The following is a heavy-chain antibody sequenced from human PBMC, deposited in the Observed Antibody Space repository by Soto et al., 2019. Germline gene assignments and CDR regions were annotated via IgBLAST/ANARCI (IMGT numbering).Heavy chain of an antibody. V-gene: IGHV3-23*01. D-gene: IGHD5-18*01. CDR1: GFTFSSYE. Sequence: GGSLRLSCAASGFTFSSYEMSWVRQAPGKGLQWVSSISDDAVDTYYADSVKGRFTISRDNSKNTLSLQMSSLRVEDTAIYYCAKSFSTYSLGKFDYWGQGALVTVSS. CDR3: AKSFSTYSLGKFDY. CDR2: ISDDAVDT. J-gene: IGHJ4*02.